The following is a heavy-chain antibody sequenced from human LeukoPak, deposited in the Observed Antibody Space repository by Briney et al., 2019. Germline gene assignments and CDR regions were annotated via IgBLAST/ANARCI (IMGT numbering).Heavy chain of an antibody. J-gene: IGHJ3*02. V-gene: IGHV4-4*02. D-gene: IGHD4-11*01. CDR1: GVSISNSYW. CDR3: AREFQDYPDAFDI. CDR2: IYHSGST. Sequence: PSETLSLTCAVSGVSISNSYWWSWVRQPPGKGLEWIGEIYHSGSTNYNPSLKSRVTMSVDKSENLFSLNLRSVTAADTAVYFCAREFQDYPDAFDIWGQGTMVTVSP.